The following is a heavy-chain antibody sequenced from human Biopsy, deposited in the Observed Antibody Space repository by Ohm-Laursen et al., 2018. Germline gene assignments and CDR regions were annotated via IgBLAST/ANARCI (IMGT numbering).Heavy chain of an antibody. V-gene: IGHV3-23*01. CDR1: GFTFSNYA. CDR2: ITSSGGST. Sequence: SLRLSCTASGFTFSNYAMSWVRQAPGKGLEWVSTITSSGGSTYFADSAKGRFTISRDNSKNRLYLQMNSLRGEDTAVYYCAKQGATILSSFDSWGQGTLVTVSS. J-gene: IGHJ5*01. CDR3: AKQGATILSSFDS. D-gene: IGHD3-9*01.